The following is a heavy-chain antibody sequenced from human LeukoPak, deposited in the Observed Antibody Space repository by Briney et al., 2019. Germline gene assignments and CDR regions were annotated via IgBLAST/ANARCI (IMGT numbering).Heavy chain of an antibody. CDR2: INPGDRST. J-gene: IGHJ4*02. D-gene: IGHD2-15*01. V-gene: IGHV1-46*01. Sequence: ASVKVSCKASGYPFTSYYIHWVRQAPGQGLEWMGIINPGDRSTSYAQKFQGRVTMTRDTSTSTVYMELSSLRSEDTAVYHCARIYCSGGSCYYGFDSWGQGTLVTVSS. CDR1: GYPFTSYY. CDR3: ARIYCSGGSCYYGFDS.